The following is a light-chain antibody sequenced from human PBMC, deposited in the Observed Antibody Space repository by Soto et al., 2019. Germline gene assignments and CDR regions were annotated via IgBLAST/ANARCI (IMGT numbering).Light chain of an antibody. V-gene: IGKV1-39*01. J-gene: IGKJ2*01. CDR1: QTISSY. CDR2: AAS. CDR3: QQSYSTPRT. Sequence: DIQMTQSPSSLSASVGDSVTITCRASQTISSYLNWYQHKPGKAPKLLIYAASSLQSGVPSRFGGSGSGTDFTLTISILQPEDFATYFCQQSYSTPRTFGQGTKLEIK.